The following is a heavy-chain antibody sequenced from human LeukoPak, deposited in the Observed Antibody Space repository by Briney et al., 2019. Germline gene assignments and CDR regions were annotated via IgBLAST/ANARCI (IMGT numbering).Heavy chain of an antibody. CDR3: VSLYETY. V-gene: IGHV3-74*01. D-gene: IGHD2/OR15-2a*01. Sequence: GGSLRLSCAASGNYWMHWVRQAPGKGLVWVSHINSDGSWTSYADSVKGRFTISKDNAKNTVYLQMNNLRAEDTAVYYCVSLYETYWGRGTLVTVSS. J-gene: IGHJ4*02. CDR2: INSDGSWT. CDR1: GNYW.